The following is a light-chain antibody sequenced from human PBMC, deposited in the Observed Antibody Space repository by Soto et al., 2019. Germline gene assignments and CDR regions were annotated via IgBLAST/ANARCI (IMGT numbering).Light chain of an antibody. V-gene: IGKV1-5*03. Sequence: DIQMTHSPSSLSAPERDRVTITCRASQSISSWLAWYQQKPGKAPKLLIYKASSLESGVPSRFSGSGSGTEFTLTISSLQPDDFATYYCQHYNIYSWTFGQGGKVDI. J-gene: IGKJ1*01. CDR2: KAS. CDR1: QSISSW. CDR3: QHYNIYSWT.